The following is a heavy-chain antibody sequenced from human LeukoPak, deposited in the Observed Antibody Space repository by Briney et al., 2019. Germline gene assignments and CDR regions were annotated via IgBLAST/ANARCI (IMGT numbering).Heavy chain of an antibody. J-gene: IGHJ6*03. CDR3: ARYPGGYCSGGSCYAGYYYYYMDV. D-gene: IGHD2-15*01. V-gene: IGHV3-23*01. Sequence: GGSLRLSCAPSVFTFTTYGIRWVRQAPEKGLEWVSGISGRGGRTYCADSAKGRFTISRDNAKNSLYLQMNSLRAEDTAVYYCARYPGGYCSGGSCYAGYYYYYMDVWGKGTTVTIS. CDR1: VFTFTTYG. CDR2: ISGRGGRT.